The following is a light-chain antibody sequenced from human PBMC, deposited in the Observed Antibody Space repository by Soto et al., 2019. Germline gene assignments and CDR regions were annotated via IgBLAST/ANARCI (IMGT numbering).Light chain of an antibody. CDR3: QQYGSSPRT. CDR2: GAS. Sequence: EIVLTQSPGTLSLSHGERATLSCRASQSVSSSYLAWYQQKPGQAPRLLIYGASSRATGIPDRFSGSGSGTDFTLTISRLEPEDFAVYYCQQYGSSPRTFGGGTKVDIK. V-gene: IGKV3-20*01. J-gene: IGKJ4*01. CDR1: QSVSSSY.